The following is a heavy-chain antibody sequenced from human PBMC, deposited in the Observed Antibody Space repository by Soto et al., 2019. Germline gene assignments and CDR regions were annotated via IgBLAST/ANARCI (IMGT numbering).Heavy chain of an antibody. D-gene: IGHD2-21*02. V-gene: IGHV4-30-4*01. CDR2: ISYSGNT. J-gene: IGHJ4*02. CDR3: ARVLYKATATPVDC. Sequence: QVQLQASGPGLVKPSQTLSLTCTVSGGSISSGDHYWSWIRQPPGKGLEWIGYISYSGNTYYNPSLKSRLTRSVDTSRNQFSLQLSSVTAADTAVYYCARVLYKATATPVDCWGQGTLVAVSS. CDR1: GGSISSGDHY.